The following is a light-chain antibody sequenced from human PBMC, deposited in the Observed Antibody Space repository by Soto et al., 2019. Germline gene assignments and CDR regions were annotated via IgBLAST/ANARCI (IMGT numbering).Light chain of an antibody. CDR2: SNN. CDR1: SSNIGSNT. J-gene: IGLJ2*01. V-gene: IGLV1-44*01. CDR3: AAWDDSLNGVV. Sequence: QSVLTQPPSASGTPGQRVTISCSGSSSNIGSNTVSWYQQLPGTAPKLLIYSNNRWPSGVPDRFSGSKSGTSASLAISGLQSEDEADYYCAAWDDSLNGVVFGGGTKLTVL.